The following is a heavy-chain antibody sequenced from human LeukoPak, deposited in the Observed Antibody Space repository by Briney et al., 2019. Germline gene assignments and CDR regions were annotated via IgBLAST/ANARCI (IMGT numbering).Heavy chain of an antibody. CDR2: IWYDGSNK. Sequence: GGSLRLYCAASVFTFSSYGMGWVRQAPGKGLEWVAVIWYDGSNKYYAASVKGRFTISRDNSKNTLYLQMNSLRAKDTAVYYCARDRMEQLVLDYWGQGTLVTVSS. D-gene: IGHD6-13*01. V-gene: IGHV3-33*01. J-gene: IGHJ4*02. CDR1: VFTFSSYG. CDR3: ARDRMEQLVLDY.